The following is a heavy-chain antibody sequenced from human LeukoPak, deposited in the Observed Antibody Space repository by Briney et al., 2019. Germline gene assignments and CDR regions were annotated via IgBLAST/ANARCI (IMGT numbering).Heavy chain of an antibody. Sequence: PGGSLRLSCAASGFTFSSYGMHWVRQAPGKGLEWVAVISYDGSNKYYADSVKGRFTIPRDNSKNTLYLQMNSLRAEDTAVYYCAKAKVATIPQFDYWGQGTLVTVSS. CDR2: ISYDGSNK. CDR3: AKAKVATIPQFDY. J-gene: IGHJ4*02. D-gene: IGHD5-12*01. V-gene: IGHV3-30*18. CDR1: GFTFSSYG.